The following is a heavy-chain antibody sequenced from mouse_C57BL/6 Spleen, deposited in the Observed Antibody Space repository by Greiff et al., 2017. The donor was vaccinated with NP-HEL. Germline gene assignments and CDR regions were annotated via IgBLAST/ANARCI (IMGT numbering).Heavy chain of an antibody. CDR3: TRYADYSTAWLAY. J-gene: IGHJ3*01. D-gene: IGHD2-5*01. Sequence: QVQLQQSGAELVRPGASVTLSCKASGYTFTDYEMHWVKQTPVHGLEWIGAIDPETGGTAYNQKFKGKAILTADKSSSTAYMELRSLTSEDSAVYDCTRYADYSTAWLAYWGQGTLVTVSA. CDR2: IDPETGGT. CDR1: GYTFTDYE. V-gene: IGHV1-15*01.